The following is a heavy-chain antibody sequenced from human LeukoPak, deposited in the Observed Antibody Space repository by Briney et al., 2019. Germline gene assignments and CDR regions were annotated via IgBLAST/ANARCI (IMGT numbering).Heavy chain of an antibody. CDR2: IKHDGSEK. CDR3: ATDRGWRTSGYYLYYFEY. CDR1: GFIFTNYF. D-gene: IGHD3-3*01. J-gene: IGHJ4*02. V-gene: IGHV3-7*01. Sequence: GGSLRLSCAASGFIFTNYFMSWVRQAPGKGLEWVASIKHDGSEKYYVDSVRGRFTISRDNTMNSLYLQMSSLRAEDTAAYYCATDRGWRTSGYYLYYFEYWGQGTLVTFSS.